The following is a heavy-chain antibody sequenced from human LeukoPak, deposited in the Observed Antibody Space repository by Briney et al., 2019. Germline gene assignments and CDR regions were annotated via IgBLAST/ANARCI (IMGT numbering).Heavy chain of an antibody. CDR2: IRYDESNK. D-gene: IGHD6-19*01. CDR1: GFTFSNYG. V-gene: IGHV3-30*02. Sequence: GGSLRLSCAASGFTFSNYGMHWVRQAPGKGLEWVAFIRYDESNKFYADSVKGRFTISRDNSKNILFLQMNSLRAEDTAVYYCATMQWLEGVDWFDPWGQGTLVTVSS. J-gene: IGHJ5*02. CDR3: ATMQWLEGVDWFDP.